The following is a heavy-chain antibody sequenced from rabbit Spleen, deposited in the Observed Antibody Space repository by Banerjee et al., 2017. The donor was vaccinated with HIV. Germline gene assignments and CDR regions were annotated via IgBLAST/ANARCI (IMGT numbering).Heavy chain of an antibody. J-gene: IGHJ4*01. CDR1: GFSFSTTYY. CDR2: IRTDSSGNT. CDR3: ARGKINGGDGFNL. Sequence: QEQPEESGGDLVKPEGSLTLTCTASGFSFSTTYYMCWVRQAPGKGLEWIACIRTDSSGNTYYASWAKGRITISKTSSTTVTLQMTSLTAADTATYFCARGKINGGDGFNLWGPGTLVTVS. V-gene: IGHV1S45*01. D-gene: IGHD2-1*01.